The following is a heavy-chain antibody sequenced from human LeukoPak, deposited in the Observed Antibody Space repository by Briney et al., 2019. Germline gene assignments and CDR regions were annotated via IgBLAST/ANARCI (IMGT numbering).Heavy chain of an antibody. CDR2: IYYSGST. CDR3: VKAAAGTIDFDP. D-gene: IGHD6-13*01. Sequence: SETLSLTCTVSGGSISSYYWSWIRQPPGKGLEWIGYIYYSGSTNYNPSLKSRVPISVDTSKNQSSLKLSSVTAADTAVYYCVKAAAGTIDFDPWGQGTLVNVSS. V-gene: IGHV4-59*08. J-gene: IGHJ5*02. CDR1: GGSISSYY.